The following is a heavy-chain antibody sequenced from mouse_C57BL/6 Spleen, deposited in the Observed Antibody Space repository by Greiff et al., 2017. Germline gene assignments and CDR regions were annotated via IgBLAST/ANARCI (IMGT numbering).Heavy chain of an antibody. Sequence: EVKLQESGPELVKPGDSVKISCKASGYSFTGYFMNWVMQSHGKSLEWIGRINPYNGDTFYNQKFKGKATLTVDKSSSTAHMELRSLTSEDSAVYYCARRGYYSNFDAMDYWGQGTSVTVSS. CDR3: ARRGYYSNFDAMDY. D-gene: IGHD2-5*01. CDR1: GYSFTGYF. V-gene: IGHV1-20*01. CDR2: INPYNGDT. J-gene: IGHJ4*01.